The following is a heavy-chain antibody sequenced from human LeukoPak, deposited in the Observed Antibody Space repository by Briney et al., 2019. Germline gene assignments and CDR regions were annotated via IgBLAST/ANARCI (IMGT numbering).Heavy chain of an antibody. J-gene: IGHJ4*02. CDR2: IGTAGDT. V-gene: IGHV3-13*01. CDR3: AREVYQYDSSGYYYVKWFDY. D-gene: IGHD3-22*01. Sequence: GGSLRLSCAASGFTFSSYDMHWVRQATGKGLEWVSAIGTAGDTYYPGSVKGRFTISRENAKNSLYLQMNSLRAEDTAVYYCAREVYQYDSSGYYYVKWFDYWGQGTLVTVSS. CDR1: GFTFSSYD.